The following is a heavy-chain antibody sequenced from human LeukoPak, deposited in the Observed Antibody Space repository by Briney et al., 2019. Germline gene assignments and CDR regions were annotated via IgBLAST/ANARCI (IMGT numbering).Heavy chain of an antibody. J-gene: IGHJ4*02. D-gene: IGHD6-13*01. Sequence: KPSETLSLTCTVSGGSISSSSYYWGWIRQPPGKGLEWIGSIYYSGSTYYNPSLKRRVTISLDTSKNQFSLRLSSVTAGDTAVYYCARKGLAAGLDYWGRGTLVTVSS. CDR3: ARKGLAAGLDY. CDR2: IYYSGST. V-gene: IGHV4-39*07. CDR1: GGSISSSSYY.